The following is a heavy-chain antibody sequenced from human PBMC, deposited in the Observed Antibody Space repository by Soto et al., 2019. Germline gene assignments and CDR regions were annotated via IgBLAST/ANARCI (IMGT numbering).Heavy chain of an antibody. CDR1: GFNFSSYS. Sequence: PGGSLRLSCAASGFNFSSYSMNWVRQAPGKGLEWVSSISSSSSYIYYADSVKGRFTISRDNAKNSLYLQMNSLRAEDTAVYYCVLSFKSSSSLLDYWGQGTLVTVLL. CDR2: ISSSSSYI. D-gene: IGHD6-6*01. J-gene: IGHJ4*02. CDR3: VLSFKSSSSLLDY. V-gene: IGHV3-21*01.